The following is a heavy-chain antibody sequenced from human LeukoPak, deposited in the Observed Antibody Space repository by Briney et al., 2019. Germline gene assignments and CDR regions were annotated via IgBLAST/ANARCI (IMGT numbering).Heavy chain of an antibody. CDR1: GGSISTYY. CDR3: ARDLGWYAY. D-gene: IGHD6-19*01. Sequence: ETLSLTCTLSGGSISTYYWSWIRQPPGKGLEWVSVIYSGYNTHYADSVKGRFTISRDNSKNTLYLQMNSLRAEDTAVYYCARDLGWYAYWGQGTLVTVSS. J-gene: IGHJ4*02. V-gene: IGHV3-66*01. CDR2: IYSGYNT.